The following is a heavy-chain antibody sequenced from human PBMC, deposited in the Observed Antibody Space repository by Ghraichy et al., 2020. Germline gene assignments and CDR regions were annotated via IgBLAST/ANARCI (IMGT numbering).Heavy chain of an antibody. V-gene: IGHV4-39*01. CDR1: GGSISSSSYY. CDR2: IYYSGST. Sequence: SKTLSLTCTVSGGSISSSSYYWGWIRQPPGKGLEWIGSIYYSGSTYYNPSLKSRVTISVDTSKNQFSLKLSSVTAADTAVYYCARHFRDSSGYYLHDYWGQGTLVTVSS. D-gene: IGHD3-22*01. CDR3: ARHFRDSSGYYLHDY. J-gene: IGHJ4*02.